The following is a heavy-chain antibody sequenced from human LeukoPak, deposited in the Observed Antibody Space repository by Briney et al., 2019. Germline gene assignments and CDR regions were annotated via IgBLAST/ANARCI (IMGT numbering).Heavy chain of an antibody. CDR1: GGTFSSYA. CDR3: ACATYSGSYIYDY. V-gene: IGHV1-69*05. D-gene: IGHD1-26*01. Sequence: SVKVSCKASGGTFSSYAISWVRQAPGQGLEWMGGIIPIFGTANYVQKFQGRVTITTDESTSTAYMELSSLRSEDTAVYYCACATYSGSYIYDYWGQGTLVTVSS. CDR2: IIPIFGTA. J-gene: IGHJ4*02.